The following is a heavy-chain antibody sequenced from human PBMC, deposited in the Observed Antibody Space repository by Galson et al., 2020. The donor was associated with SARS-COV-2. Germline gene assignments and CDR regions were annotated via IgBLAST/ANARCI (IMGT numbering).Heavy chain of an antibody. CDR2: IYPDDSNT. CDR3: ARQGASSGWYEGIDY. J-gene: IGHJ4*02. Sequence: GESLKISCRTSGYSFTNYWIAWVRQVPGKGLEWMGIIYPDDSNTIYSPSFQGQVTISADKSISTAFLQWSSLKASDTAIYYCARQGASSGWYEGIDYWGQGTLVTVSS. D-gene: IGHD6-19*01. V-gene: IGHV5-51*01. CDR1: GYSFTNYW.